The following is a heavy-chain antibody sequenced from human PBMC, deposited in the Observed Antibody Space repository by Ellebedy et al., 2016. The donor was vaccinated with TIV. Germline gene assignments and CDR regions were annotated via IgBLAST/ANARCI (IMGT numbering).Heavy chain of an antibody. CDR1: GYSFASYW. V-gene: IGHV5-51*01. CDR3: ARPGTTATTGFDY. Sequence: PGGSLRLSCKGSGYSFASYWIGWVRQMPGKGLEWMGIIYPGDSDTRYSPSFQGQVAISADKSTSTAYLQCISLKASDTAMYYCARPGTTATTGFDYWGQGTLVTVSS. D-gene: IGHD1-1*01. J-gene: IGHJ4*02. CDR2: IYPGDSDT.